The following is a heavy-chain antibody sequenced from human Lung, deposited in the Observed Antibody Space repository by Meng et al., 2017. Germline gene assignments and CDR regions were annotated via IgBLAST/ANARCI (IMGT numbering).Heavy chain of an antibody. CDR2: ISSSGSI. CDR1: GDSMSSRSYY. J-gene: IGHJ4*02. Sequence: SRHGRCKPYQSQYLHCTVTGDSMSSRSYYWSWIRQLPGKGLEWIGYISSSGSINYSPSLKRRVSISVDTSKKYFALRLPYVTAAEMAVYYCARGDTSKEFDYLGQGTLVTVSS. D-gene: IGHD5-18*01. V-gene: IGHV4-30-4*01. CDR3: ARGDTSKEFDY.